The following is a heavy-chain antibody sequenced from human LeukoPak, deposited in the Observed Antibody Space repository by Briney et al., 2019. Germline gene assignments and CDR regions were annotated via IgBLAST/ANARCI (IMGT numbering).Heavy chain of an antibody. D-gene: IGHD3-22*01. CDR3: ARDVRFYDSSGYGYFDY. Sequence: SETLSLTCTVSGASIRSYYWSWIRQPPGKGLEWIGYIHNSGTTKYNPSLRSRVTMSVDTSKKEFSLKLSSVTAADTAVYYCARDVRFYDSSGYGYFDYWGLGTLVTVSS. CDR2: IHNSGTT. J-gene: IGHJ4*02. CDR1: GASIRSYY. V-gene: IGHV4-59*01.